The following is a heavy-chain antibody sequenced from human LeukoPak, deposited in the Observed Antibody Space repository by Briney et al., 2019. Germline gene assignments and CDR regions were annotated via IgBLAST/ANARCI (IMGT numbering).Heavy chain of an antibody. J-gene: IGHJ4*02. V-gene: IGHV3-7*01. CDR1: GFTFSSYW. CDR2: IKQDGSEK. D-gene: IGHD3-3*01. Sequence: PGGSLRLSCAASGFTFSSYWMSWVRQAPGKGLEWVANIKQDGSEKYYVYSVKGRFTISRDNAKNSLYLQMNSLRAEDTAVYYCASRANDFWSGYYFDYWGQGTLVTVSS. CDR3: ASRANDFWSGYYFDY.